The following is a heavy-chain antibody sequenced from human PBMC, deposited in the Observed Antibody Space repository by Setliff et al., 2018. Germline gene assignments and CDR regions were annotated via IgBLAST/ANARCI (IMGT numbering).Heavy chain of an antibody. CDR2: INAGNGNT. D-gene: IGHD3-3*01. CDR3: ARDTYIGDFWSGYYIQGRFDP. Sequence: ASVKVSCKASGYTFTSYAMHWVRQAPGQRLEWMGWINAGNGNTKYSQKFQGRVTITRDTSASTAYMELSSLRSEDTAVYYCARDTYIGDFWSGYYIQGRFDPRGQGTLVAVSS. CDR1: GYTFTSYA. J-gene: IGHJ5*02. V-gene: IGHV1-3*01.